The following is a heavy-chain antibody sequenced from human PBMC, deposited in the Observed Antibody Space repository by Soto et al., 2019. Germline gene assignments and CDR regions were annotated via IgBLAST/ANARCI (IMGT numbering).Heavy chain of an antibody. D-gene: IGHD3-16*01. CDR3: TRASSLDFDF. CDR2: IYHTGTT. Sequence: PSETLSLTCAVSGDSISRGYHWAWIRQSPTKGLEWIASIYHTGTTYYNPSLTSRVTISVDTSQNQFSLNLRSVTAADSAMYYCTRASSLDFDFWGQGTLVTVSS. CDR1: GDSISRGYH. V-gene: IGHV4-38-2*01. J-gene: IGHJ4*02.